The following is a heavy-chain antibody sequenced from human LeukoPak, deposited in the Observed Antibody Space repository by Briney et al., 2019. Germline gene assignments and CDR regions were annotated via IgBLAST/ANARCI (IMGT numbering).Heavy chain of an antibody. J-gene: IGHJ4*02. V-gene: IGHV3-23*01. CDR1: GFTFSSYG. CDR3: AKGRLAAAGELDY. CDR2: ISGSGGST. Sequence: GGTLRLSCAASGFTFSSYGMSWVRQAPGKGLEWVSAISGSGGSTYYADSVKGRFTISRDNSKNTLYLQMNSLRAEDTAVYYCAKGRLAAAGELDYWGQGTLVTVSS. D-gene: IGHD6-13*01.